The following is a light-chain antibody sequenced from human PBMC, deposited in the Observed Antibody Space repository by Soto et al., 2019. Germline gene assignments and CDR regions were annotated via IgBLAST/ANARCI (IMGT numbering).Light chain of an antibody. V-gene: IGLV2-14*01. CDR1: TSDVGGYNY. CDR2: DVT. CDR3: SSYTSSNTLV. J-gene: IGLJ2*01. Sequence: QSALTQPASVSGSPGQSITISCTGTTSDVGGYNYVSWYQLHPGTAPKLMIYDVTYRPSGVSSRFSGSKSGNTASLTISGLQAEDEADYYCSSYTSSNTLVFGGGTKVTVL.